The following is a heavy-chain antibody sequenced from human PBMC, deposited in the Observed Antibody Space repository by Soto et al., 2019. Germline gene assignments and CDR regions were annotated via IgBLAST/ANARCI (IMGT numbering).Heavy chain of an antibody. CDR3: AREYSSFCHAY. Sequence: QVQLVQSGAEVKKPGASVKVSCKASGYTFTSYGISWVRQAPGQGLEWMGRISAYNGNTNYAQKVDGRVTMTTDTSTGTGYMVLKSLTSDDTYVYYCAREYSSFCHAYWGQGTLVTVSS. J-gene: IGHJ4*02. D-gene: IGHD6-6*01. V-gene: IGHV1-18*01. CDR2: ISAYNGNT. CDR1: GYTFTSYG.